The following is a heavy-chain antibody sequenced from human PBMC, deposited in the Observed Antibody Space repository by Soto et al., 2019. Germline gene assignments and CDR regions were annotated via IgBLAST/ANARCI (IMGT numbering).Heavy chain of an antibody. J-gene: IGHJ4*02. CDR3: AKARRGYSYGLVAY. CDR2: ISYDGSNK. Sequence: QVQLVESGGGVVQPGRSLRLSCAASGFTFSSYGMHWVRPAPGKGLEWEAVISYDGSNKYYADSVKGRFTISRDNSKNTLYLPMNSLRAEDTAVYYCAKARRGYSYGLVAYWGQGTLVTVAS. V-gene: IGHV3-30*18. CDR1: GFTFSSYG. D-gene: IGHD5-18*01.